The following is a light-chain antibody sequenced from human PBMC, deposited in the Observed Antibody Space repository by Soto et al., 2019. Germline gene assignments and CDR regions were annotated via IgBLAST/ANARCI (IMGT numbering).Light chain of an antibody. CDR3: QHRSNWPLT. Sequence: EIVLTQSPATLSLSPGERAALSCRASQSVSSYLAWYQQKPGQAPRLLIYDTSNRATGIPARFSGSGSGTDFTLTISSLEPEDFAVYYCQHRSNWPLTFGGGTKVEI. J-gene: IGKJ4*01. CDR2: DTS. V-gene: IGKV3-11*01. CDR1: QSVSSY.